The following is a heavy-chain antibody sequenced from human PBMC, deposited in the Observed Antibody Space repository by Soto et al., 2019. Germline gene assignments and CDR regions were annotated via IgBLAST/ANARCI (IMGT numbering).Heavy chain of an antibody. CDR1: GFTFDDYG. Sequence: PGGSLRLSCAASGFTFDDYGMSWVRQAPGKGLEWVSGINWNGGSTGYADSVKGRFTISRDDAKNSLYLQMNSLRAEDTALYYCARRSYSSRFYPSGIDVWGQGTMVTVSS. V-gene: IGHV3-20*04. CDR2: INWNGGST. CDR3: ARRSYSSRFYPSGIDV. D-gene: IGHD6-13*01. J-gene: IGHJ6*02.